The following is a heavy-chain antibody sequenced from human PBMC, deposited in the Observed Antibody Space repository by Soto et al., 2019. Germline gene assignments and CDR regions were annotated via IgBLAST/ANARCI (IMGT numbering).Heavy chain of an antibody. D-gene: IGHD2-21*01. CDR3: ARGNVVAIDY. CDR2: IYYSGST. V-gene: IGHV4-39*07. CDR1: GGSISSSSYY. Sequence: SETLSLTCTVSGGSISSSSYYWGWIRQPPGKGLEWIGSIYYSGSTYYNPSLKSRVTISVDTSKNQFSLKLSSVTAADTAVYYCARGNVVAIDYWGQGTLVTVSS. J-gene: IGHJ4*02.